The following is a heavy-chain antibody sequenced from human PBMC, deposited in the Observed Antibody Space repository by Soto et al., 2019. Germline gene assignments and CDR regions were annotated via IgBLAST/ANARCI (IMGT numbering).Heavy chain of an antibody. CDR1: GGSVSGDSYY. CDR2: IYYSGST. Sequence: SETLSLTCTVSGGSVSGDSYYWSWIRQPPGRGLEWIGYIYYSGSTKYNPSLKSRVTISIDTSKHQFYLKLTSVTAADTAVYYCAKDPHSPWNVVRGWFDPWGQGTLVTVSS. D-gene: IGHD3-10*01. V-gene: IGHV4-61*01. CDR3: AKDPHSPWNVVRGWFDP. J-gene: IGHJ5*02.